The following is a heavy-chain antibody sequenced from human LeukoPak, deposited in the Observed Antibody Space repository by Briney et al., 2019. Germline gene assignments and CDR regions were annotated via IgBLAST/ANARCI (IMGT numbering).Heavy chain of an antibody. CDR1: GGNFNSYV. J-gene: IGHJ3*02. V-gene: IGHV1-69*04. CDR3: TREGVYSPDGSGYHRDAFDI. Sequence: ASVRVSCKASGGNFNSYVITWVRQAPGQGLEWMGRIIPILNVANFAQKFQGRVTITADKSTNTAHMELSSLRSEDTAVYYCTREGVYSPDGSGYHRDAFDIWGQGTVVTVSS. CDR2: IIPILNVA. D-gene: IGHD3-22*01.